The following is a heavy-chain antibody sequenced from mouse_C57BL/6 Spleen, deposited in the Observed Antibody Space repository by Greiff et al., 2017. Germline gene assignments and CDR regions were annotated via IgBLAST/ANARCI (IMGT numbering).Heavy chain of an antibody. J-gene: IGHJ3*01. Sequence: VQLQQSGPELVKPGASVKMSCKASGYTFTDYNMHWVKQSHGKSLEWIGYINPNNGGTSYNQKFKGKATLTVNKSYSTAYMELRSLTSEDSAVYYCARRAIYDGFAAWFAYWGQGTLVTVSA. D-gene: IGHD2-3*01. CDR2: INPNNGGT. CDR1: GYTFTDYN. V-gene: IGHV1-22*01. CDR3: ARRAIYDGFAAWFAY.